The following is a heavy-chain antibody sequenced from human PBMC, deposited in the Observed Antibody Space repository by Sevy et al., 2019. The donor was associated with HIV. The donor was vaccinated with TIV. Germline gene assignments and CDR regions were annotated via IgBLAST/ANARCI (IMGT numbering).Heavy chain of an antibody. CDR2: IYYSGST. V-gene: IGHV4-59*01. Sequence: SETLSLTCTVSGGSISSYYWSWIRQPPGKGLEWIGYIYYSGSTNYNPSLKSRVTISVDTSKNQFSLKLSSVTAADTAVYYCARVPGSGADIVVVPAAPDVWGQGTTVTVSS. CDR3: ARVPGSGADIVVVPAAPDV. CDR1: GGSISSYY. J-gene: IGHJ6*02. D-gene: IGHD2-2*01.